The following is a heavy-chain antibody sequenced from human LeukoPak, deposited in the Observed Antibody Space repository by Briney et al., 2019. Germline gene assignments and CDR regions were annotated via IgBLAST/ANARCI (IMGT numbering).Heavy chain of an antibody. V-gene: IGHV4-31*03. CDR1: GGSISSGGYY. CDR2: IYYSGST. D-gene: IGHD3-22*01. J-gene: IGHJ4*02. Sequence: PSETLSLTCTVSGGSISSGGYYWRWIRQHPGKGLEWIGYIYYSGSTYYNPSLKSRVTISVDTSKNQFSLKLSSVTAADTAVYYCARSPNYYDSSGYPSPHFDYWGQGTLVTVSS. CDR3: ARSPNYYDSSGYPSPHFDY.